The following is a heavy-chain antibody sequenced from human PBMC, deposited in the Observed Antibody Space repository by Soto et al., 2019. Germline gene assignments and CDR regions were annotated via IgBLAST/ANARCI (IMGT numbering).Heavy chain of an antibody. CDR1: GGSISSGGYY. J-gene: IGHJ4*02. CDR3: ARGGESKVTPLLAPIFDY. Sequence: QVQLQESGPGLVKPSQTLSLTCTVSGGSISSGGYYWSWIRQHPGKGLEWIGYIYYSGSTDYNPSLKSRVTISVATSKSQFSLKLSSVTAADTAVYYCARGGESKVTPLLAPIFDYWGQGTLVTVSS. V-gene: IGHV4-31*03. CDR2: IYYSGST. D-gene: IGHD4-17*01.